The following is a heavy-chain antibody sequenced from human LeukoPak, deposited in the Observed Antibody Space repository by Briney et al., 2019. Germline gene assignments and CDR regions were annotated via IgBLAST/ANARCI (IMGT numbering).Heavy chain of an antibody. CDR3: ARDVRAARQDY. Sequence: PSETLSLTCTVSGGSISSSSYYWGWIRQPPGKGLEWIGSIYYSGSTYYNPSLKSRVTISVDTSKNQFSLKLSSVTAADTAVYYCARDVRAARQDYWGQGTLVTVSS. CDR2: IYYSGST. D-gene: IGHD6-6*01. J-gene: IGHJ4*02. V-gene: IGHV4-39*07. CDR1: GGSISSSSYY.